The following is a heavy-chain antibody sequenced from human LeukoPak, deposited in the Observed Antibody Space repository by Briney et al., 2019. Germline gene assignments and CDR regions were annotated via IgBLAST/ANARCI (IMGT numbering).Heavy chain of an antibody. J-gene: IGHJ4*02. Sequence: PSETLSLTCTVSGGSISSSSYYWGWIRQPPGKGLEWIGSIYYSGSTYYNPSLKSRVTISVDTSKNQFSLKLSSVTAADAAVYYCARDRVEMATIKWGQGTLVTVSS. D-gene: IGHD5-24*01. CDR3: ARDRVEMATIK. CDR1: GGSISSSSYY. CDR2: IYYSGST. V-gene: IGHV4-39*02.